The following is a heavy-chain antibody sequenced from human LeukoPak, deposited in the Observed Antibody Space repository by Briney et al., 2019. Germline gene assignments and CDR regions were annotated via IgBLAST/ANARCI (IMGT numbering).Heavy chain of an antibody. CDR1: GFTVSSNY. V-gene: IGHV3-30*02. J-gene: IGHJ4*02. Sequence: GGSLRLSCAASGFTVSSNYMSWVRQAPGKGLEWVAFIRYDGSNKYYADSVKGRFTISRDNSKNTLYLQMNSLRAEDTAVYYCAKGETQKVYYGSGSYDLVYWGQGTLVTVSS. D-gene: IGHD3-10*01. CDR2: IRYDGSNK. CDR3: AKGETQKVYYGSGSYDLVY.